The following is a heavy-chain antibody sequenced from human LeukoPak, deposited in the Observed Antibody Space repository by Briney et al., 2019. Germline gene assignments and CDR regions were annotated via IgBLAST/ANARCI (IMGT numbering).Heavy chain of an antibody. Sequence: GSLRLSCAASGFTFSTYNMNWVRQAPGKGLEWIGNIFYSGSTYYSPSLRSRVTISLDTSRNQFSLKLNSVTAADTAVYYCAGEEVEMATISGYWGQGTLVTVSS. CDR2: IFYSGST. CDR3: AGEEVEMATISGY. D-gene: IGHD5-24*01. CDR1: GFTFSTYN. J-gene: IGHJ4*02. V-gene: IGHV4-59*04.